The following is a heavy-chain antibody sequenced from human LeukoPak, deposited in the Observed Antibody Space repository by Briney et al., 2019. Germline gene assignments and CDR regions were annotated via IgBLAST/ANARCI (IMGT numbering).Heavy chain of an antibody. CDR3: AKRRDGPFGYSPGYFDY. V-gene: IGHV3-23*01. J-gene: IGHJ4*02. CDR2: ISGSGGST. CDR1: GFTFSSYA. D-gene: IGHD3-22*01. Sequence: PGGSLRLSCAASGFTFSSYAMSWVRQAPGKGLEWVSAISGSGGSTYHADSVKGRFTISRDNSKNTLYLQMNSLRAEDTAVYYCAKRRDGPFGYSPGYFDYWGQGTLVTVSS.